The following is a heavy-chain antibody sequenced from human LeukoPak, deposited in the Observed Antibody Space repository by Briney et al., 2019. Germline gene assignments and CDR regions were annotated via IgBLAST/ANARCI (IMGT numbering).Heavy chain of an antibody. Sequence: ASVKVSCKASGYTFTSYYMHWVRQAPGQGLEWMGIINPSGGSTSYAQKFQGRVTMTRDMSTSTAYMELSSLRSEDTAVYYCARDGRAAAGDYWGQGTLVTVSS. J-gene: IGHJ4*02. CDR1: GYTFTSYY. CDR2: INPSGGST. V-gene: IGHV1-46*01. D-gene: IGHD6-13*01. CDR3: ARDGRAAAGDY.